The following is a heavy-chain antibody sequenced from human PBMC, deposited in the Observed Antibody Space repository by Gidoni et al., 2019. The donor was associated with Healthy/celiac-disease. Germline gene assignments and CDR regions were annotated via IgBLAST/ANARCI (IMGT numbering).Heavy chain of an antibody. D-gene: IGHD6-19*01. CDR2: IIPIFGTA. V-gene: IGHV1-69*01. J-gene: IGHJ6*02. CDR3: ARDLIGRREQWLVPAYYYYGMDV. CDR1: GGTFSSYA. Sequence: QVQLVQSGAEVKKPGSSVTVSCKASGGTFSSYAISWVRQAPGQGLEWMGGIIPIFGTANYAQKFQGRVTITADESTSTAYMELSSLRSEDTAVYYCARDLIGRREQWLVPAYYYYGMDVWGQGTTVTVSS.